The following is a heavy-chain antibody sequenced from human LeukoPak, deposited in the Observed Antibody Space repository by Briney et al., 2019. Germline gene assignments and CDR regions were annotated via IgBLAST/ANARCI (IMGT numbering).Heavy chain of an antibody. CDR3: ARVPSSYYGLDV. J-gene: IGHJ6*02. CDR2: IYYGGST. CDR1: GGSISSGDYY. Sequence: SRTLSLTCSVSGGSISSGDYYWSWIRQPPGKGLEWIGYIYYGGSTNYSPSLKSRLAMSVDTSKNQLSLTLRSVTVADTAMYYCARVPSSYYGLDVWGQGTTVTVSS. V-gene: IGHV4-30-4*01.